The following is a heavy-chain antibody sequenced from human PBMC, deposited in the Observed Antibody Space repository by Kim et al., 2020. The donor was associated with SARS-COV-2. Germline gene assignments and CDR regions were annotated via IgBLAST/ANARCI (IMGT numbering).Heavy chain of an antibody. CDR2: IYYSGST. Sequence: SETLSLTCTVSGGSISSYYWSWIRQPPGKGLEWIGYIYYSGSTNYNPSLKSRVTISVDTSKNQFSLKLSSVTAADTAVYYCARYSRPLKSDDSSSWYHFDYWGQGTLVTVSS. CDR3: ARYSRPLKSDDSSSWYHFDY. V-gene: IGHV4-59*01. J-gene: IGHJ4*02. CDR1: GGSISSYY. D-gene: IGHD6-13*01.